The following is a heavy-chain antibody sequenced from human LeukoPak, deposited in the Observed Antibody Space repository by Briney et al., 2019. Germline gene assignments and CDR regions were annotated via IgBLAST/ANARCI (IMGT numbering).Heavy chain of an antibody. V-gene: IGHV3-9*01. D-gene: IGHD4-17*01. CDR3: ARLGARQVLDY. CDR1: GFTFDDYA. Sequence: GGSLRLSCAASGFTFDDYAMHWVRQAPGKGLEWVSGISWNSGSIGYADSVKGRFTISRDNAKNSLYLQMNSLRAEDTAVYYCARLGARQVLDYWGQGTLVTVSS. J-gene: IGHJ4*02. CDR2: ISWNSGSI.